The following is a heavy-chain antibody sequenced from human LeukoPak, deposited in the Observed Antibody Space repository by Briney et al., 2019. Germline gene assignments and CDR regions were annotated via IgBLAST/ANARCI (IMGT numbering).Heavy chain of an antibody. CDR1: GGSISSYH. CDR2: MYHSGSP. Sequence: SETLSLTCTVSGGSISSYHWSWIRQPPGKGLEWIGYMYHSGSPNYNPSLKSRVTISVDPSRNQFSLKLSSVTAADTAVYYCARTTFYYDRSGYSNWFDPWGQGTLVTVSS. CDR3: ARTTFYYDRSGYSNWFDP. D-gene: IGHD3-22*01. J-gene: IGHJ5*02. V-gene: IGHV4-59*01.